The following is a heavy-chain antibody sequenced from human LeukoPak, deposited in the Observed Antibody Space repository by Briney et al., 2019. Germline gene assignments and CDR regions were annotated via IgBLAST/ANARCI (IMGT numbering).Heavy chain of an antibody. Sequence: GGSLRLSCAASGFTFSSYWMSWVRQAPGKGLEWVANIKQDGSEKYYVDSVKGRFTISRDNAKNSLYLQMNSLRAEDTAVYYCASDSVAYQLLLYYFDYWGQGTLVTVSS. CDR3: ASDSVAYQLLLYYFDY. J-gene: IGHJ4*02. CDR2: IKQDGSEK. V-gene: IGHV3-7*01. D-gene: IGHD2-2*01. CDR1: GFTFSSYW.